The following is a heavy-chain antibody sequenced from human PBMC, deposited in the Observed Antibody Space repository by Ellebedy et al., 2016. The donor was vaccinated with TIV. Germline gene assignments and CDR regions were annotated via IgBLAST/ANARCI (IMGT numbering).Heavy chain of an antibody. CDR2: ISSHGQTT. CDR3: TKEGAEAGRPAYLSYDH. D-gene: IGHD6-19*01. CDR1: GFRFSTHG. J-gene: IGHJ4*02. Sequence: GESLKISCAASGFRFSTHGMHWVRQAPGKGLEWVAVISSHGQTTYYADSVKGRFTISRDNSKDTRDLKMNSLRPEDTAVYYCTKEGAEAGRPAYLSYDHWGQGTLVTVSS. V-gene: IGHV3-30*18.